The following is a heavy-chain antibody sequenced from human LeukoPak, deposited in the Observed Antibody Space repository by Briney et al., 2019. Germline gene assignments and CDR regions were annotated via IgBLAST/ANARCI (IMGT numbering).Heavy chain of an antibody. D-gene: IGHD6-19*01. CDR1: GYSFTGSA. Sequence: ASVKVSCKASGYSFTGSAMNWVRQAPGQGLEWMGWINTNTGNPTYAQGFTGRFVFSLDTSVSTAYLQISSLKAQDTAVYYCGRDWYSSGWYGTQPGYWGQGTLVTVSS. V-gene: IGHV7-4-1*02. CDR3: GRDWYSSGWYGTQPGY. J-gene: IGHJ4*02. CDR2: INTNTGNP.